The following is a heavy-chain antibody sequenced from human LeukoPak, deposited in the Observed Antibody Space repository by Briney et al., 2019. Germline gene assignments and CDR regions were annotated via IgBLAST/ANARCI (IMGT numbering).Heavy chain of an antibody. D-gene: IGHD2-15*01. V-gene: IGHV3-21*01. Sequence: GGSLRLSCAASGFTFSSYSMNWVRQAPGKGLEWVSFISTSSSYIYYADSVKGRFTISRDNAKSSLYLQMNSLRAEDTAVYYCARGYCRGGSCYSGDAFDIWGQGTMVTVSS. J-gene: IGHJ3*02. CDR2: ISTSSSYI. CDR3: ARGYCRGGSCYSGDAFDI. CDR1: GFTFSSYS.